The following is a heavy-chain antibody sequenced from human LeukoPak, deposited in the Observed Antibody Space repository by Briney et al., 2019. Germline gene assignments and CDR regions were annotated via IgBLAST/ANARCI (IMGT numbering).Heavy chain of an antibody. CDR2: IYPGDSDT. V-gene: IGHV5-51*01. J-gene: IGHJ4*02. D-gene: IGHD3-9*01. Sequence: GESLKISCKGSGYSFTSYWIGWVRQMPGKGLEWMGIIYPGDSDTRYSPSFQGQVTISADKSISTAYLQWSSLKASDTAMYYCARLLSSNYDILTGYPEYYFDYWGQGTLVTVSS. CDR1: GYSFTSYW. CDR3: ARLLSSNYDILTGYPEYYFDY.